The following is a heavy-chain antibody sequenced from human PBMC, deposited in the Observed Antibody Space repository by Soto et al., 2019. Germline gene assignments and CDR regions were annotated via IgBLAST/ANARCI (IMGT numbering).Heavy chain of an antibody. CDR3: AKDVFSGGWDSYFDP. CDR2: ISHDGTAK. V-gene: IGHV3-30*18. D-gene: IGHD2-15*01. Sequence: QVHLLESGGGVVQPGRSLRLSCAASGFTVNNFGMHWVRQAPGKGPEWVAMISHDGTAKYYADSVKGRFTISRDNSKNTLYLQMNNLSTEDAAVYYCAKDVFSGGWDSYFDPWGQGTLVTVSS. J-gene: IGHJ5*02. CDR1: GFTVNNFG.